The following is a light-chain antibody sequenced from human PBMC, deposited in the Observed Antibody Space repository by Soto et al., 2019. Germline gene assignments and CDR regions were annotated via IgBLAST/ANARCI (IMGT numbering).Light chain of an antibody. Sequence: DIVMTQSPDSLAVSLGERATINCKSSQTVLRSSNNKNHLAWYQQKPEQPPKMLISWASTRESGVPDRFSGSGSGTEFTLTISSLQAEDVTVYYCQHYYTVPVTFGQGTRLEI. J-gene: IGKJ5*01. V-gene: IGKV4-1*01. CDR2: WAS. CDR1: QTVLRSSNNKNH. CDR3: QHYYTVPVT.